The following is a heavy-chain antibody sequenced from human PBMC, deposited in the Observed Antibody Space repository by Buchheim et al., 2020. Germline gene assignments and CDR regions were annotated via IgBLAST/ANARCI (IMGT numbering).Heavy chain of an antibody. CDR2: SKNKRNAYVT. V-gene: IGHV3-72*01. CDR1: GFTLSDHY. D-gene: IGHD3-10*01. Sequence: VQLVESGGGVVQPGGSLRLSCAASGFTLSDHYVDWVRQAPGKGLEWVGRSKNKRNAYVTEYAASVRGRFTISRDDSKNSLYLHMNSLKTEDTAMYYCGIQYYYGGLRNWGQGT. J-gene: IGHJ4*02. CDR3: GIQYYYGGLRN.